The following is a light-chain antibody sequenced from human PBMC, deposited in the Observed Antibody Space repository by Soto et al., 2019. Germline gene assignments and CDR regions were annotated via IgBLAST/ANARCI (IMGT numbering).Light chain of an antibody. Sequence: SYELTQPPSVSVSPGQTASITCSGDKLGDKYACWYQQKPGQSPVLVIYQDSKRPSGIPERFSGSNSGNTATLTISGTQAMDAADYYCQAWDSSLWVFGTGTKLTVL. CDR1: KLGDKY. CDR2: QDS. CDR3: QAWDSSLWV. J-gene: IGLJ1*01. V-gene: IGLV3-1*01.